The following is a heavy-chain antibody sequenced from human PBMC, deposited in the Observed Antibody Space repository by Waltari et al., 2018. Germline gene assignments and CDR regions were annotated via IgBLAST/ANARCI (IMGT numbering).Heavy chain of an antibody. CDR2: IIPIVGTA. J-gene: IGHJ4*02. V-gene: IGHV1-69*01. Sequence: QVQLVQSGAEVKKPGSSVKVSCKASGGTFSSYAISWVRQAPGKGLEWMGGIIPIVGTANYAQKFQGRVTITADESTSTAYMELSSLRSEDTAVYYCARALRDYYGSGSSSFDYWGQGTLVTVSS. CDR1: GGTFSSYA. CDR3: ARALRDYYGSGSSSFDY. D-gene: IGHD3-10*01.